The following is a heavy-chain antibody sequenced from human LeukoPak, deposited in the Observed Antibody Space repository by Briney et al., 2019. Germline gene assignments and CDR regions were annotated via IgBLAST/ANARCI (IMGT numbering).Heavy chain of an antibody. CDR2: INPNSGGT. CDR1: GGTFSSYA. D-gene: IGHD3-3*01. Sequence: ASVKVSCKASGGTFSSYAISWVRQAPGQGLEWMGRINPNSGGTNYAQKFQGRVTMTRDTSISTAYMELSRLRSDDTAVYYCASGREVSGRFLEWLSNYYYYGMDVWGQGTTVTVSS. V-gene: IGHV1-2*06. CDR3: ASGREVSGRFLEWLSNYYYYGMDV. J-gene: IGHJ6*02.